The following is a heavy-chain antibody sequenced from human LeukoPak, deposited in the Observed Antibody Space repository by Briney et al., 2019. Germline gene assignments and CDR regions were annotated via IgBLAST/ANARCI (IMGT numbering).Heavy chain of an antibody. V-gene: IGHV3-NL1*01. Sequence: PGRSLRLSCAASGFTFSSYGMHWVRQAPGKGLEWVSVIYSGGNAYYADSVKGRFTISRDNSKNTLYLQMNSLRAEDTAVYYCAKDSGRKVRDFDCWGQGTLVTVSS. D-gene: IGHD3-10*01. CDR2: IYSGGNA. CDR3: AKDSGRKVRDFDC. J-gene: IGHJ4*02. CDR1: GFTFSSYG.